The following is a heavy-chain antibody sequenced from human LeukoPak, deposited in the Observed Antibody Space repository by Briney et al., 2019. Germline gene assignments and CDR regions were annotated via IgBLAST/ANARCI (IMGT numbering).Heavy chain of an antibody. CDR1: GFTFSSYA. J-gene: IGHJ3*02. CDR2: ISGSGGST. V-gene: IGHV3-23*01. CDR3: AKDLKRKGGFDI. Sequence: PGGSLRLSCAAPGFTFSSYAMSWVRQAPGQGLEWVSAISGSGGSTYYADSVKGRFTISRDNSKNTLYLQMNSLRAEDTAVYYCAKDLKRKGGFDIWGQGTMVTVSS. D-gene: IGHD2-15*01.